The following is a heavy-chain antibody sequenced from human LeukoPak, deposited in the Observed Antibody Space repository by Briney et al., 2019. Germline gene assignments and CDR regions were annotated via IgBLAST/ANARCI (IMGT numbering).Heavy chain of an antibody. CDR2: INAGNGNT. D-gene: IGHD3-16*02. CDR3: ARDSSKIPYRYYGMDV. V-gene: IGHV1-3*01. CDR1: GYTFTSYA. J-gene: IGHJ6*02. Sequence: ASVKVSCKASGYTFTSYAMHWVRQAPGQRLEWMGWINAGNGNTKYSQKFQGRVTITRDTSASTAYMELSSLRSEDTAVYYCARDSSKIPYRYYGMDVWGQGTTVTVSS.